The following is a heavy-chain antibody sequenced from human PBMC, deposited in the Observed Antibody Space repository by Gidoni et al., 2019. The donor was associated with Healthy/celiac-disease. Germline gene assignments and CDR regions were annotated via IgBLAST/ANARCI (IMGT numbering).Heavy chain of an antibody. Sequence: QVQLVESGGGVVQPGRSLRLSCAASGFPFSSYGMNWVRQAPGKGLEWVAVISYDGSNKYYADSVKGRFTISRDNSKNTLYLQMNSLRAEDTAVYYCAKGVAPIRGINAFDIWGQGTMVTVSS. CDR1: GFPFSSYG. V-gene: IGHV3-30*18. CDR2: ISYDGSNK. CDR3: AKGVAPIRGINAFDI. J-gene: IGHJ3*02. D-gene: IGHD6-13*01.